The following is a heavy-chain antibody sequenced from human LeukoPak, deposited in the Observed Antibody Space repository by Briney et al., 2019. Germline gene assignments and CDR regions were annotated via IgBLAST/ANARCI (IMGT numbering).Heavy chain of an antibody. J-gene: IGHJ4*01. CDR3: AREHKDYDGDGHYYGY. V-gene: IGHV4-4*07. D-gene: IGHD3-22*01. CDR2: IYAGGNT. Sequence: SETQSPTCPGSGGSISNYYWSWIRQPAGKGLEWIGRIYAGGNTDHNPSLKSRVTMSVDSSKNQFSLGLRSVTAADTAVYYCAREHKDYDGDGHYYGYWG. CDR1: GGSISNYY.